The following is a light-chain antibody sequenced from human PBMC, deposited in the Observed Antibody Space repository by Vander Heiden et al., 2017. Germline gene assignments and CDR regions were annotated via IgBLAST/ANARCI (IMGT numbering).Light chain of an antibody. V-gene: IGLV1-47*01. CDR1: SSNIGTYY. CDR2: RNN. Sequence: QSLLTQPPSASGTPGQRVTISCSGSSSNIGTYYVYWYQQLPGAAPKLLIYRNNQRPSGVPDRFSGSKSGTSASLAISGLRSEDEADYYCATWDDSLSGRVFGGGTKLTVL. CDR3: ATWDDSLSGRV. J-gene: IGLJ3*02.